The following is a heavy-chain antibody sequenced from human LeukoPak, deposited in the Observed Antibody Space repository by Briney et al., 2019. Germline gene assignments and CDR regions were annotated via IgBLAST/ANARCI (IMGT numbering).Heavy chain of an antibody. Sequence: GGSLRLSCAASGFTFSSYAMHWVRQAPGKGLEWVSVIYSGGSTYYADSVKGRFTISRDNSKNTLYLQMNSLRAEDTAVYYCATPRFWGQGTLVTVSS. J-gene: IGHJ4*02. CDR2: IYSGGST. CDR3: ATPRF. V-gene: IGHV3-53*01. CDR1: GFTFSSYA.